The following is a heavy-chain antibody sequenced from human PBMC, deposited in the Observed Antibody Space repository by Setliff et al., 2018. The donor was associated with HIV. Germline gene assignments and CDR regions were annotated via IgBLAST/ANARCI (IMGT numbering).Heavy chain of an antibody. Sequence: PSETLSLTCKVSGGSISSYYWSWIQQPPGKGLEWIGYIYYSGSTNYNPSLRSRVTISVDTSKNQFSLKLSSVTAADTAVYYCARGARLLAGYSDRWDYYYMGVWGKGTTVTVSS. D-gene: IGHD6-13*01. CDR1: GGSISSYY. CDR2: IYYSGST. J-gene: IGHJ6*03. V-gene: IGHV4-59*12. CDR3: ARGARLLAGYSDRWDYYYMGV.